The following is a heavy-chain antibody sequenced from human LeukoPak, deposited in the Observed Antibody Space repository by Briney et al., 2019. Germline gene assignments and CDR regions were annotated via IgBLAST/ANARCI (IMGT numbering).Heavy chain of an antibody. CDR3: AGGFMDTAMSTDY. CDR2: INPNSGGT. V-gene: IGHV1-2*02. Sequence: ASVKVSCKASGYTFTGYYMHWVRQAPGQGLEWMGWINPNSGGTNYAQKFQGRVTMTRDTSISTAYMELSRLRSDDTAVYYCAGGFMDTAMSTDYWGQGTLVTVSS. D-gene: IGHD5-18*01. CDR1: GYTFTGYY. J-gene: IGHJ4*02.